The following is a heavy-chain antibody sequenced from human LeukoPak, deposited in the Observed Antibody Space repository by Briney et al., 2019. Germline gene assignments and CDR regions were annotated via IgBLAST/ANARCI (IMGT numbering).Heavy chain of an antibody. Sequence: ASVKVSCKASGGTFSSYAISWVRQAPGQGLEWMGRIIPILGIANYAQKFQGRVTITADKSTSTAYMELSSLRSEDTAVYYCATLSGRSIAARPPDYWGQGTLVTVSS. CDR2: IIPILGIA. D-gene: IGHD6-6*01. CDR3: ATLSGRSIAARPPDY. V-gene: IGHV1-69*04. J-gene: IGHJ4*02. CDR1: GGTFSSYA.